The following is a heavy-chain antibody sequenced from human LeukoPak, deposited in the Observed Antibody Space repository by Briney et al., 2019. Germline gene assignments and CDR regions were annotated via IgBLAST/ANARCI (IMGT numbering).Heavy chain of an antibody. CDR1: GGSFSGYY. CDR3: ACSGSYLFDY. J-gene: IGHJ4*02. V-gene: IGHV4-34*01. CDR2: INHSGST. Sequence: SETLSLTCAVYGGSFSGYYWSWIRQPPGKGLEWIGEINHSGSTNYNPSLESRVTISVDTSKNQFSLKLSSVTAADTAVYYCACSGSYLFDYWGQGTLVTVSS. D-gene: IGHD1-26*01.